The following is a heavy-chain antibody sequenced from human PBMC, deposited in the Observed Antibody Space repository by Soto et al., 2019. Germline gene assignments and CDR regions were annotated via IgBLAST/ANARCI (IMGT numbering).Heavy chain of an antibody. CDR2: ISAYNGKT. J-gene: IGHJ4*02. V-gene: IGHV1-18*01. D-gene: IGHD3-16*01. CDR1: GFTFTSYA. CDR3: ARDFTGWPPDGVDS. Sequence: QVHLVQSGTEVKMPGASVKVSCKASGFTFTSYAFTWVRQAPGQGLEWMGWISAYNGKTNYARNFRGRVTMTTDSSTSTVYMELGRLTSDDTAVYFCARDFTGWPPDGVDSWGQGTLVSVSA.